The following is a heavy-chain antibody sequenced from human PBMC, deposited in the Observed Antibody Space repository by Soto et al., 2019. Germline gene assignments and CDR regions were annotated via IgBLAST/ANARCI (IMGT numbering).Heavy chain of an antibody. V-gene: IGHV3-33*01. CDR1: GFTFSSFG. D-gene: IGHD3-3*01. CDR3: ARDASYYSLWSGYYPSRNGMDV. Sequence: QVQVVESGGGVVQPGRSLRLSCAASGFTFSSFGMHWVRQAPGKGLEWVSLIWYDGSKKSYGDSVKGRFTISRDNSRNTVYLQMNRLRADDTAVYYCARDASYYSLWSGYYPSRNGMDVWGQGTTFTVSS. CDR2: IWYDGSKK. J-gene: IGHJ6*02.